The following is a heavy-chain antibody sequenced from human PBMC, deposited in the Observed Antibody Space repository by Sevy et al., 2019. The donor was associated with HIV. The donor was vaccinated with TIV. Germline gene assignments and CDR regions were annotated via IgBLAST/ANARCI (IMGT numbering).Heavy chain of an antibody. CDR1: GFTFSSYA. J-gene: IGHJ6*02. D-gene: IGHD3-16*01. Sequence: GGSLRLSCAASGFTFSSYAMHWVRQAPGKGLEWVAVISYDGNNKYHADSVKDRFTISRDNSKNTLYLQVNSLRAEDTAVYYCARDGSSGGLFLKDYYYFGMDVWGQGTTVTVSS. CDR2: ISYDGNNK. V-gene: IGHV3-30*04. CDR3: ARDGSSGGLFLKDYYYFGMDV.